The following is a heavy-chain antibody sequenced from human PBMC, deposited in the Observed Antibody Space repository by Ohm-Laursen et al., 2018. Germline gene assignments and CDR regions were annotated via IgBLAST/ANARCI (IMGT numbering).Heavy chain of an antibody. CDR1: GGSISNYY. V-gene: IGHV4-4*07. J-gene: IGHJ4*02. Sequence: SQTLSLTCTVSGGSISNYYWNWIRQPAEKGLEWIGRMSASGNTNYNPSLMSRVTMSIDTSKNQFFLKLSSVTAADTAVYYCAREGKYYDSSGYFMGYWGQGTLVTVSS. D-gene: IGHD3-22*01. CDR2: MSASGNT. CDR3: AREGKYYDSSGYFMGY.